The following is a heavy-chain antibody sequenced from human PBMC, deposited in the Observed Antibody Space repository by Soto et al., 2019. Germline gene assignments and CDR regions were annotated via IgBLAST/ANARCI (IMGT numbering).Heavy chain of an antibody. CDR2: ISAYNGNT. CDR3: ARDRGYYDSSGHNWFDP. CDR1: GYTFTSYG. V-gene: IGHV1-18*04. D-gene: IGHD3-22*01. J-gene: IGHJ5*02. Sequence: GASVKVSFKASGYTFTSYGISWVRQAPGQGLEWMGWISAYNGNTNYAQKLQGRVTMTTDTSTSTAYMELRSLRSDDTAVYYCARDRGYYDSSGHNWFDPWGQGTLVTVSS.